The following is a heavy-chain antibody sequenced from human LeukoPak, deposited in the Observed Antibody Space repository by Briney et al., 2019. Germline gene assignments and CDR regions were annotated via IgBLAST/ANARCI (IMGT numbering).Heavy chain of an antibody. V-gene: IGHV3-30*02. J-gene: IGHJ3*02. CDR3: ARSAYDYVWGSYRAFDI. D-gene: IGHD3-16*02. CDR2: LQYDGSDK. CDR1: GFTFSTYD. Sequence: GGSLRLSCAASGFTFSTYDMHWVRQAPGKGLEWVAFLQYDGSDKYYADSVKGRFTISRDNSKNTLFLQMSSLRAEDTAVYYCARSAYDYVWGSYRAFDIWGQGTMVTVSS.